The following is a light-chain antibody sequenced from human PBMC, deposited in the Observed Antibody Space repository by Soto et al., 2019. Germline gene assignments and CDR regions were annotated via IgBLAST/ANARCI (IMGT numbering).Light chain of an antibody. CDR2: NAS. CDR1: QSVGSNF. V-gene: IGKV3-20*01. J-gene: IGKJ1*01. CDR3: QQYGSSPRT. Sequence: EIVLTQSPGTLSLSPGERATLSCRASQSVGSNFLAWYQQKPGQAPRLLIYNASNRATGIPDRFSGSGSGTDFTLTIIRLEPEDFAVYYCQQYGSSPRTFGQGTKVEIK.